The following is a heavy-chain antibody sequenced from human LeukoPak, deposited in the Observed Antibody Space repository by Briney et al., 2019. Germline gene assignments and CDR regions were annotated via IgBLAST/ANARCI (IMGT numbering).Heavy chain of an antibody. CDR3: ARLLSGRYYYNYFDP. CDR1: GNTFATSW. J-gene: IGHJ5*02. D-gene: IGHD1-26*01. CDR2: IYPADSDT. Sequence: GEPLKIPCKASGNTFATSWLGWVRHMPGKRLEWIGNIYPADSDTRYSPSLQGQVTISADKSISTAYLQWNSLKASDTAMYYCARLLSGRYYYNYFDPWGQGTLVTVSS. V-gene: IGHV5-51*01.